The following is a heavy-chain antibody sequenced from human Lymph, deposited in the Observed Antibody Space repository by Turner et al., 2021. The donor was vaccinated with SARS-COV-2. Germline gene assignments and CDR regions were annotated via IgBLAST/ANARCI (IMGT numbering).Heavy chain of an antibody. V-gene: IGHV1-69*01. D-gene: IGHD6-19*01. CDR2: IIPIFGTA. CDR1: GGTISSYG. J-gene: IGHJ3*02. CDR3: ARDTAVAGTLGAFDI. Sequence: QVQLVQSGAEVKKPGSSVKVSCKASGGTISSYGISWVRQAPGQGLEWMGGIIPIFGTANYAQKFQGRVTITADESTSTAYMELSSLRSEDTAVYDWARDTAVAGTLGAFDIWGQGTMVTVSS.